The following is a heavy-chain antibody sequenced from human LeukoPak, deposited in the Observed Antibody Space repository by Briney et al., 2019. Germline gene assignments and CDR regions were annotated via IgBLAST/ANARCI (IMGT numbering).Heavy chain of an antibody. J-gene: IGHJ4*02. CDR2: MNPNSGNT. Sequence: ASVTVSCKASGYTFTSYDIDWVRQATGQGLEWMGWMNPNSGNTGYAQKFQGRVTMTRNTSISTAYMELSSLRSEDTAVYYCARALHLYSRVTGYWGQGTLVTVSS. D-gene: IGHD1-14*01. CDR1: GYTFTSYD. CDR3: ARALHLYSRVTGY. V-gene: IGHV1-8*01.